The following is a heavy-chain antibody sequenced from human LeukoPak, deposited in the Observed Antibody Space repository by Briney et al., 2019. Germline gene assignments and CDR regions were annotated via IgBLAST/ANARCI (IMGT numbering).Heavy chain of an antibody. D-gene: IGHD1-7*01. CDR3: ARLNSYYYYMDV. CDR2: IYYSGST. V-gene: IGHV4-59*12. J-gene: IGHJ6*03. Sequence: GSLRLSCAASGFTFSNAWMSWVRQAPGKGLEWIGYIYYSGSTNYNPSLKSRVTISVDTSKNQFSLKLSSVTAADTAVYYCARLNSYYYYMDVWGKGTTVTVSS. CDR1: GFTFSNAW.